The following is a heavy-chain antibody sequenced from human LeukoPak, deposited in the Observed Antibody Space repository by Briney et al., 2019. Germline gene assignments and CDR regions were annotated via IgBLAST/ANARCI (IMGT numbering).Heavy chain of an antibody. CDR1: GFIFSDYW. J-gene: IGHJ5*02. D-gene: IGHD1-26*01. CDR2: IRHDATEP. Sequence: GGSLRHSFVASGFIFSDYWMSWVRQAPGKRPEWVAYIRHDATEPHYVYSVKGRFTISRDNAHKSLYLQLNILGVEDTDIYYCAKDRRYGVYEWDHVDTLGQGTLVTVSS. CDR3: AKDRRYGVYEWDHVDT. V-gene: IGHV3-7*04.